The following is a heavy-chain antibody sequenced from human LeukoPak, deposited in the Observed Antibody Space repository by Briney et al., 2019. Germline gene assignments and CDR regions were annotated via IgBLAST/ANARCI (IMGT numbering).Heavy chain of an antibody. CDR1: GFTFDDYA. CDR2: ISWDGGST. CDR3: AKSYCSSTSCYWRDYMDV. J-gene: IGHJ6*03. D-gene: IGHD2-2*01. V-gene: IGHV3-43D*03. Sequence: GGSLRLSCAASGFTFDDYAMHWVRQAPGKGLEWVSLISWDGGSTYCADSVKGRFTISRDNSKNSLYLQMNSLRAEDTALYYCAKSYCSSTSCYWRDYMDVWGKGTTVTVSS.